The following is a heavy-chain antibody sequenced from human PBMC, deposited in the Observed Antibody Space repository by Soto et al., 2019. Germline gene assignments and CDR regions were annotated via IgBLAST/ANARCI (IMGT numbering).Heavy chain of an antibody. J-gene: IGHJ5*02. D-gene: IGHD3-22*01. Sequence: SVKVSCKDSGGTSRNYVISWVRQAPGQGLEWMGGIIPSFGTPTYAQKFQGRVTITADDSTSAAYMELSSLRSEDTAVYYCARTNNYYDSSGYHSWFDPWGQGTLVTVSS. V-gene: IGHV1-69*13. CDR3: ARTNNYYDSSGYHSWFDP. CDR2: IIPSFGTP. CDR1: GGTSRNYV.